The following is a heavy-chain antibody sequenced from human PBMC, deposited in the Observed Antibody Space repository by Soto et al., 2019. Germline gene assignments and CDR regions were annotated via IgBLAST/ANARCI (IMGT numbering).Heavy chain of an antibody. V-gene: IGHV4-34*01. Sequence: QVQLQQWGAGLLKPSETLSLTCAVYGGSFSGYYWSWIRQPPGKGLEWIGEINHSGSTNYNPSLKSRVTISVDTSKNQFSLKLSSVTAADTAVYYCARGLRFLEWLFQYNWFDPWRQGTLVTVSS. CDR3: ARGLRFLEWLFQYNWFDP. CDR2: INHSGST. CDR1: GGSFSGYY. D-gene: IGHD3-3*01. J-gene: IGHJ5*02.